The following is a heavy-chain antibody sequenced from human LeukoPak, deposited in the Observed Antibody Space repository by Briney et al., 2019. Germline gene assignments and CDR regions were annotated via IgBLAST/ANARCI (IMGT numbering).Heavy chain of an antibody. CDR2: INHSGST. Sequence: SETLSLTCAVYGGSFSGYYWSWIRQPPRKGLEWIGEINHSGSTNYNPSLKSRVTISVDTSKNQFSLKLSSVTAADTAVYYCARGGGGSGSRGRTRNWFDPWGQGTLVTVSS. J-gene: IGHJ5*02. D-gene: IGHD3-10*01. CDR3: ARGGGGSGSRGRTRNWFDP. CDR1: GGSFSGYY. V-gene: IGHV4-34*01.